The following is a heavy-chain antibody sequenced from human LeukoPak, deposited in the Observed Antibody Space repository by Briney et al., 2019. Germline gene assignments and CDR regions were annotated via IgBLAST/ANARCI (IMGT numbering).Heavy chain of an antibody. V-gene: IGHV3-7*01. CDR1: GFTFNYYW. CDR3: ESTTGP. Sequence: GGPLRLSCAASGFTFNYYWMRWVRQAPGKGLEWVATIKEDGSEKYYVDSVRGRFTVSIDNAKNSLYLQMSSLRVEDTAVYYCESTTGPWGQGTLVTVSS. D-gene: IGHD1-7*01. CDR2: IKEDGSEK. J-gene: IGHJ5*02.